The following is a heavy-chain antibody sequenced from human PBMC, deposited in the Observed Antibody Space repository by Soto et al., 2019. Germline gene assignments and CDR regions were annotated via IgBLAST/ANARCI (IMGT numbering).Heavy chain of an antibody. V-gene: IGHV3-23*01. CDR1: GFNFSSYA. D-gene: IGHD4-17*01. CDR3: AKDTTVTIFVYYFDY. Sequence: LRLSCAASGFNFSSYAMRWVRQAPGKGLEWVSAISGSGGSTYYADSVKGRFTISRDNSKNTLYLQMNSLRAEDTAVYYCAKDTTVTIFVYYFDYWGQGTLVTVS. CDR2: ISGSGGST. J-gene: IGHJ4*02.